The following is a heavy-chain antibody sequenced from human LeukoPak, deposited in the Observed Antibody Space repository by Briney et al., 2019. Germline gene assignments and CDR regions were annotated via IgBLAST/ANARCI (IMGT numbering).Heavy chain of an antibody. J-gene: IGHJ4*02. CDR1: GFTFSGSA. Sequence: GGSLRLSCAASGFTFSGSAMHWVRQASGKGLEWVGRIRSKANSYATAYAASVKGRFTTSRDDSKNTAYLQMNSLKTEDTAVYYCTSRIVVHLDYWGQGTLVTVPS. V-gene: IGHV3-73*01. D-gene: IGHD3-22*01. CDR2: IRSKANSYAT. CDR3: TSRIVVHLDY.